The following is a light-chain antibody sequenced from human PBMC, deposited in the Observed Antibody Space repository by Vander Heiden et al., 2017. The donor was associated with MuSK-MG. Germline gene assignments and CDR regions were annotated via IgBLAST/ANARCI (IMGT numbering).Light chain of an antibody. CDR2: WAS. J-gene: IGKJ3*01. CDR1: KSVLYPSNIKNY. CDR3: QQYYSPPFT. Sequence: DIMKTQSPDPLGVSLGERATIIRKSSKSVLYPSNIKNYLAWYQQKPGQPPKLLIYWASTRQSGVPERFSGSGSGTDFTLTINNLQGEDVAVYSCQQYYSPPFTFGPGTTLDIK. V-gene: IGKV4-1*01.